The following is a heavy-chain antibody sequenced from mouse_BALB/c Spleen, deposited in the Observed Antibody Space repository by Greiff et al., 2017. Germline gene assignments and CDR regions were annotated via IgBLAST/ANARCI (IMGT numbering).Heavy chain of an antibody. Sequence: EVKVVESGGGLVKPGGSLKLSCAASGFTFSDYYMYWVRQTPEKRLEWVATISDGGSYTYYPDSVKGRFTISRDNAKNNLYLQMSSLKSEDTAMYYCARGKYGNYDAMDYWGQGTSVTVSS. V-gene: IGHV5-4*02. D-gene: IGHD2-10*02. J-gene: IGHJ4*01. CDR2: ISDGGSYT. CDR1: GFTFSDYY. CDR3: ARGKYGNYDAMDY.